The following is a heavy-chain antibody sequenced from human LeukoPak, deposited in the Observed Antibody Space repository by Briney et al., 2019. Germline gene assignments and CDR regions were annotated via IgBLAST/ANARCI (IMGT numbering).Heavy chain of an antibody. V-gene: IGHV1-69*10. CDR2: IIPILGRG. J-gene: IGHJ6*02. CDR3: ATGLTYYYDKSDYYHYYYGMDV. CDR1: GGTFKSNA. Sequence: SLKVSCKASGGTFKSNAISWVRQAPGQGLEWMGGIIPILGRGDYTEKFQGRVTITADESTSTAYMELSSLRSEDTAVYYCATGLTYYYDKSDYYHYYYGMDVWGQGTTVTVSS. D-gene: IGHD3-22*01.